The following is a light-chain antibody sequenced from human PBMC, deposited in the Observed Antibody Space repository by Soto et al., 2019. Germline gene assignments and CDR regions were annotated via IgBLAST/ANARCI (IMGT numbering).Light chain of an antibody. J-gene: IGKJ1*01. Sequence: EIVLTQSPATLSLSPGERATLSCWASQSVNRYLVWYQQKPGQAPRLLMYDAYKRATGIQARFSGSGSGTDFTLTISSLEPEDFAVYYCQQRDIWPWTVGQGTKVDIK. CDR1: QSVNRY. CDR2: DAY. CDR3: QQRDIWPWT. V-gene: IGKV3-11*01.